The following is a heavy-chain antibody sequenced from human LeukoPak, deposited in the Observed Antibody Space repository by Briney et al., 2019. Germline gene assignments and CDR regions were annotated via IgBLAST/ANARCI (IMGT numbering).Heavy chain of an antibody. Sequence: GGSLRLSCAASGFIFSSCSMNWVRQASGKGLEWVANIKQDGSEKYYVDSVKGRFTISRDNAKNSLYLQMNSLRAEDTAVYCCVGLGENYWGQGTLVTVSS. V-gene: IGHV3-7*02. CDR2: IKQDGSEK. D-gene: IGHD3-10*01. CDR1: GFIFSSCS. J-gene: IGHJ4*02. CDR3: VGLGENY.